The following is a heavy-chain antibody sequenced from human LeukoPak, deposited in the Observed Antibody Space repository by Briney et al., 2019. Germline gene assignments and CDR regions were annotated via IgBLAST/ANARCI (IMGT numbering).Heavy chain of an antibody. V-gene: IGHV3-9*01. CDR3: VKNAVGGRASYFDF. J-gene: IGHJ4*02. CDR1: GFTFNGYA. D-gene: IGHD3-10*01. CDR2: ISEESSSI. Sequence: GGSLRPSCVASGFTFNGYAMHWVRQGPGQGLEWVSGISEESSSIVYADSVKGRFTISRDNAKNSLYLQMNSLRPEDTALYYCVKNAVGGRASYFDFWGQGTLVTVAS.